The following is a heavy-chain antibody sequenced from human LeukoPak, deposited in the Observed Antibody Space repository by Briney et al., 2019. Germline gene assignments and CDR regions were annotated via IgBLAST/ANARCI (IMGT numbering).Heavy chain of an antibody. CDR3: ASLGTLRS. V-gene: IGHV4-39*01. CDR2: ISYSGTN. Sequence: SETLSLICTVSGGSVSSSSYYWGWIRQPPGKGLEWIGSISYSGTNYNNPSLKSRVSISIDTSKNQFSVKLTSVTAADTAMYYCASLGTLRSWGQGTLVTVSS. J-gene: IGHJ5*02. CDR1: GGSVSSSSYY. D-gene: IGHD7-27*01.